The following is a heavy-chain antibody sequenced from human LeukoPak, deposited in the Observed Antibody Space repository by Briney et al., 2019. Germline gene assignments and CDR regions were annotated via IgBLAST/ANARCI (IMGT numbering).Heavy chain of an antibody. CDR3: ARDTGSGYCTGGRCRGAFDI. V-gene: IGHV3-53*01. Sequence: GMSLRLSCAASGFSVGTNYMTWVRQAPGKGLQWVAVIYSGDNTYYADSVKGRFTISRDTPKNTLYLQMNSLRAEDTAVYYCARDTGSGYCTGGRCRGAFDIWGQGTKVTVSS. CDR2: IYSGDNT. CDR1: GFSVGTNY. J-gene: IGHJ3*02. D-gene: IGHD2-15*01.